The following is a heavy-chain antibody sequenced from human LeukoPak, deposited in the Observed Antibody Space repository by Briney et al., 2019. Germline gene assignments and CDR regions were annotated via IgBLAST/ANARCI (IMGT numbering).Heavy chain of an antibody. D-gene: IGHD3-10*01. V-gene: IGHV4-59*01. Sequence: SETLSLTCTVSGDSISSYHWTWIRQPPGKRLEWIGYIYSSGSTNYNPSLKSRVTISVDTSKNQFSLKLSSVTAADTAVYYCAREVRRRVRGVIIMSRIWFDPWGQGTLVTVSS. CDR3: AREVRRRVRGVIIMSRIWFDP. J-gene: IGHJ5*02. CDR1: GDSISSYH. CDR2: IYSSGST.